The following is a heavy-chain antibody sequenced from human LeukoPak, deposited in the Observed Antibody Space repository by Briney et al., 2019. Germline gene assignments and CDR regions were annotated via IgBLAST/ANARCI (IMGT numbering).Heavy chain of an antibody. CDR2: LWYDGSKE. Sequence: GGSLRLSCVASGFTFRNYGMHWVRQTPGKGLEWVAVLWYDGSKEFYADSVRGRFTISRDNSKNTLYLQMNSLRAEDTAVYYCAKLATDDSSGYYYHTNWYFDLWGRGTLVTGSS. D-gene: IGHD3-22*01. CDR3: AKLATDDSSGYYYHTNWYFDL. V-gene: IGHV3-33*06. J-gene: IGHJ2*01. CDR1: GFTFRNYG.